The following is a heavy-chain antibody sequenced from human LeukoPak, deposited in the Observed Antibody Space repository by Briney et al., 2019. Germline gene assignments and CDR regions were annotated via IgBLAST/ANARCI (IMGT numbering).Heavy chain of an antibody. CDR3: ARDRGGSYSAIDY. D-gene: IGHD1-26*01. J-gene: IGHJ4*02. V-gene: IGHV3-48*04. CDR1: GFTFSSYS. Sequence: GGSLRLSCGAAGFTFSSYSMNCARQAPGKWLEWVSLVSSSSSTIYYADSVKGRFTISRDNAKISLYLQMNSLRAEDTAVYYCARDRGGSYSAIDYWGQGTLVTVSS. CDR2: VSSSSSTI.